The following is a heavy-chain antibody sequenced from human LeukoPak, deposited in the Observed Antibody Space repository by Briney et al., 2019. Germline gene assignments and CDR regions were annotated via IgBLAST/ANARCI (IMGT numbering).Heavy chain of an antibody. V-gene: IGHV1-69*05. D-gene: IGHD1-14*01. Sequence: AASVKVSCKASGGTFSSYAISWVRQAPGQGLEWMGGIIPIFGTANYAQKFQGRVTITTDESTSTAYMELSSLRSEDTAVYYCARDTGLGYYYYYMDVWGKGTTVTVSS. CDR1: GGTFSSYA. CDR2: IIPIFGTA. CDR3: ARDTGLGYYYYYMDV. J-gene: IGHJ6*03.